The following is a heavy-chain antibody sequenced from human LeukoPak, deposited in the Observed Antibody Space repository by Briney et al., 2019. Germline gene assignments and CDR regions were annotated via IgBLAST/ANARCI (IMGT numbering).Heavy chain of an antibody. CDR2: IRYDGSNK. D-gene: IGHD3-22*01. CDR1: GFTFSSYG. CDR3: AKPSRPYYYESSGSYFDY. J-gene: IGHJ4*02. V-gene: IGHV3-30*02. Sequence: PGGSLRLSCAASGFTFSSYGMHWVRQAPGKGLEWVAFIRYDGSNKYYADSVKGRFTISRDNSKNTLYLQMNSLTADDTAVYYCAKPSRPYYYESSGSYFDYWGQGTLVPVSS.